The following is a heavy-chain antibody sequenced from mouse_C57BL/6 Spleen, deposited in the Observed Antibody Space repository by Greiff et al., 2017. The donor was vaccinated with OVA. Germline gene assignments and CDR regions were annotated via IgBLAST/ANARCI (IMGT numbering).Heavy chain of an antibody. V-gene: IGHV1-80*01. CDR1: GYAFSSYW. CDR2: IYPGAGDT. J-gene: IGHJ3*01. CDR3: ARDGGNQAWFAY. D-gene: IGHD2-1*01. Sequence: VQLQQSGAELVKPGASVKISCKASGYAFSSYWLNWVKQRPGKGLEWIGQIYPGAGDTNYNGKFKGKATLTADKSSSTAYMQLSSLTSEDSAVYFCARDGGNQAWFAYWGQGTLVTVSA.